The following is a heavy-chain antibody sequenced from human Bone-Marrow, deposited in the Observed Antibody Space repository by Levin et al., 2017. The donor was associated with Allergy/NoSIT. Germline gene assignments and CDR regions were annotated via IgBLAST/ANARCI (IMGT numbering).Heavy chain of an antibody. D-gene: IGHD4/OR15-4a*01. J-gene: IGHJ4*02. Sequence: SETLSLTCTVSGGSISNYYWTWIRQSAGKGLEWIGRVFNTGSTIYNPSLRSRLTMSIDTSKNQFSLRLNSVTAADTAVYYCARDRYGENYYGTFDYWGQGALVTVSS. CDR2: VFNTGST. V-gene: IGHV4-4*07. CDR3: ARDRYGENYYGTFDY. CDR1: GGSISNYY.